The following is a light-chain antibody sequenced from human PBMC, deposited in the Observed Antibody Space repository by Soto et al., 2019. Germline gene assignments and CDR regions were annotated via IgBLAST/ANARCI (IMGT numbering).Light chain of an antibody. CDR1: SSDIGGYNF. CDR3: CSYAGSYTLV. J-gene: IGLJ2*01. V-gene: IGLV2-11*01. CDR2: DVG. Sequence: QSALTQPRSVSGSPGQSVNISGTGTSSDIGGYNFVSWYQQHPGKAPKVMIYDVGKRPSGVPDRFSGSKSGNTASLTISGLQADDEGDYYCCSYAGSYTLVFGGGTKLTVL.